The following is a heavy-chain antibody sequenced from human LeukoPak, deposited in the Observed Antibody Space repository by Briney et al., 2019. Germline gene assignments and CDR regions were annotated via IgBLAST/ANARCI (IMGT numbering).Heavy chain of an antibody. J-gene: IGHJ4*02. D-gene: IGHD3-22*01. CDR1: GLSFTNYG. Sequence: PGGSLRLSCAVSGLSFTNYGVSWVRQAPGKGLEWVSGINSGGSPYFADSVKGRFTISRDNSKNTIYLQVNSLRAEDTAVYYCATRNLSDKRGSYLYYFDFWGRGTLVTVSS. V-gene: IGHV3-23*01. CDR2: INSGGSP. CDR3: ATRNLSDKRGSYLYYFDF.